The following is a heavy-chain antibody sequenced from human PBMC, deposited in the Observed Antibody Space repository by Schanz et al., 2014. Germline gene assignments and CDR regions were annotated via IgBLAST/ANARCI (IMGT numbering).Heavy chain of an antibody. CDR3: TRDTGYHFDY. CDR2: TSHDGSFT. Sequence: EVHLVESGGGFVQPGGSLRLSCAASGFTFSSSWMHWVRQAPGKGLVWVSRTSHDGSFTTFADSVKGRFTISRDNARKTLYLQMNSMRAEDTAVYYCTRDTGYHFDYWGQGTLVTVSS. V-gene: IGHV3-74*01. J-gene: IGHJ4*02. CDR1: GFTFSSSW. D-gene: IGHD5-12*01.